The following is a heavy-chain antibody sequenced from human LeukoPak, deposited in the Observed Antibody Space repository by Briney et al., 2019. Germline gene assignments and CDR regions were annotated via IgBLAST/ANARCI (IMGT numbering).Heavy chain of an antibody. J-gene: IGHJ4*02. V-gene: IGHV3-23*01. CDR2: ITGRGENT. Sequence: GGSLRLSCAASGFTFDDYGMSWVRQAPGKGLEWVSGITGRGENTYYADSVKGRFTISRDNSKNTLYLQMNSLRAEDAAIYYCARDRRLASFDYGGQGTLVTVSS. CDR3: ARDRRLASFDY. CDR1: GFTFDDYG. D-gene: IGHD6-25*01.